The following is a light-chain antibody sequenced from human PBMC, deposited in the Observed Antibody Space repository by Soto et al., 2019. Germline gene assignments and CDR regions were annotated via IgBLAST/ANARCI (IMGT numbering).Light chain of an antibody. CDR1: QDIRND. Sequence: AIQMTQSPSSLSASVGDRVTITCRASQDIRNDLGWYQQKPGKTPKLLIFAASSLQSGVPSRFSGSGSGTEFTLTISSLQPEDFANYYCLQDFNYPWTFGQGTKVEIE. CDR2: AAS. CDR3: LQDFNYPWT. V-gene: IGKV1-6*01. J-gene: IGKJ1*01.